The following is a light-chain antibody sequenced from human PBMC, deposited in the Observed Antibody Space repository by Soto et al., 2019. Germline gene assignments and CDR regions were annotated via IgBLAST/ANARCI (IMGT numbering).Light chain of an antibody. V-gene: IGLV2-8*01. CDR1: SSDVGGYNY. J-gene: IGLJ1*01. CDR3: SSHAGSDNPFV. CDR2: DVN. Sequence: QSALTQPPSASGSPGQSVTISCTGTSSDVGGYNYVSWYQQHPGKAPKVMIYDVNKRPSGVPDRVSGSKSGNTASLTVSGLEAEDEADDYCSSHAGSDNPFVFGAGTKVTVL.